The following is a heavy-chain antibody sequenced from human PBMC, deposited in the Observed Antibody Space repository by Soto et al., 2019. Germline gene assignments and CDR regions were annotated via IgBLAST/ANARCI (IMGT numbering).Heavy chain of an antibody. CDR2: INPNSGGT. D-gene: IGHD3-9*01. CDR3: ARGAPRVTGYYHQKNRYNLFDP. Sequence: QVQLVQSGAEVKKPGASVKVSCKASGYTFTGYYMHWVRQAPGQGLEWMGWINPNSGGTNYAQKFQGGVPVTRDTSISTAYLELSRQISDDTAVYYGARGAPRVTGYYHQKNRYNLFDPWGQGTLVTVSS. CDR1: GYTFTGYY. V-gene: IGHV1-2*02. J-gene: IGHJ5*02.